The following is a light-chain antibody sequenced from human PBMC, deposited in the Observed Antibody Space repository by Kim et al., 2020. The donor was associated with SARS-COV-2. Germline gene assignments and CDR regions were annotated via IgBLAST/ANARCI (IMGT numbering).Light chain of an antibody. CDR2: EDD. V-gene: IGLV6-57*03. CDR1: SGPIASNF. CDR3: QSYDDDNWV. J-gene: IGLJ3*02. Sequence: GKTVTIPCTRSSGPIASNFVQWYQQRPGSAPTIVIYEDDQRPSGVPERFSGSIDSSSNSASLTISGLKTEDEANYYCQSYDDDNWVFGGGTQLTVL.